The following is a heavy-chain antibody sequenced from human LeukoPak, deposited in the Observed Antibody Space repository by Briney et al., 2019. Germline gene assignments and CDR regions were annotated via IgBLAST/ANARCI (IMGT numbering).Heavy chain of an antibody. V-gene: IGHV3-30-3*01. D-gene: IGHD5-12*01. Sequence: PGRSLRLSCAASGFTFSSYAMHWVRQAPGKGLEWVAVISYDGSNKYYADSVKGRFTISRDNSKNTLCLQMNSLRAEDTAVYYCARPYDGYDLVPFDYWGQGTLVTVSS. J-gene: IGHJ4*02. CDR1: GFTFSSYA. CDR3: ARPYDGYDLVPFDY. CDR2: ISYDGSNK.